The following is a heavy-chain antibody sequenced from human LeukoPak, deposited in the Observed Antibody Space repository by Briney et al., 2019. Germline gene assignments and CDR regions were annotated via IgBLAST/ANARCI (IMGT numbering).Heavy chain of an antibody. CDR3: ARKSSGWPFDY. J-gene: IGHJ4*02. Sequence: SQTLSLTCTVSGGSISSGSYYWSWIRQPPGKGLEWIGYIYYSGSTNYNPSLKSRVTISVDTSKNQFSLKLSSVTAADTAVYYCARKSSGWPFDYWGQRTLVTVSS. CDR1: GGSISSGSYY. D-gene: IGHD6-19*01. CDR2: IYYSGST. V-gene: IGHV4-61*01.